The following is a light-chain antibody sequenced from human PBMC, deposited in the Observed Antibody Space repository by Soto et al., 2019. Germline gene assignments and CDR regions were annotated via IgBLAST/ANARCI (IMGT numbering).Light chain of an antibody. CDR1: QSVSSSY. CDR3: QQFGSSFYT. J-gene: IGKJ2*01. Sequence: EIVLTQSPGTLSLSPGERVTLSCRASQSVSSSYLAWYQQKPGQAPRLLIYGASRRATGIPDRFSGSGSGTDFTLTISRLEPEDFAVYYCQQFGSSFYTFGQGTKVEI. CDR2: GAS. V-gene: IGKV3-20*01.